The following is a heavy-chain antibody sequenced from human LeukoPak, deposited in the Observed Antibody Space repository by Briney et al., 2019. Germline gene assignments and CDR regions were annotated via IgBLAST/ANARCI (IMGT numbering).Heavy chain of an antibody. V-gene: IGHV3-30*18. J-gene: IGHJ4*02. CDR2: ISYDGSNK. CDR1: GFTFSSYG. D-gene: IGHD3-10*01. CDR3: AKDQLWFGEPSPFDY. Sequence: GGSLRLSCAASGFTFSSYGMHWVRQAPGKGLEWVALISYDGSNKYYADSVKGRFTISRDNSKNTLYLQMNSLRAEDTAVYYCAKDQLWFGEPSPFDYWGQGTLVTVSS.